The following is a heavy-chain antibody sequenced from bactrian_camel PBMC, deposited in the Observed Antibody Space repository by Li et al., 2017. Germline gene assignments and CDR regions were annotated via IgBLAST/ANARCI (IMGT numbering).Heavy chain of an antibody. Sequence: QLVESGGGLVQPGGSLNLSCAYSGYTFAMCGMAWYRQVPGKERELVSRISGDHVTMYADSVKGRATITQENAKKKLSLQLKSLQTEDTAVYYCAAETIGGTASNPECKVSYWGQGTQVTV. CDR1: GYTFAMCG. J-gene: IGHJ4*01. D-gene: IGHD1*01. CDR3: AAETIGGTASNPECKVSY. CDR2: ISGDHVT. V-gene: IGHV3S53*01.